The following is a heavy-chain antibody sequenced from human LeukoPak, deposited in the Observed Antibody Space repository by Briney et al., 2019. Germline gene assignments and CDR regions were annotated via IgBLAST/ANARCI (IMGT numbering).Heavy chain of an antibody. Sequence: ASETLSLTCTLSGGSISTFYWSWIRQPPGKGLEWIGYIYHSGSTNYNPSLKSRVTISVDTSKNQFSLKLSSVTAADTAVYYCARGGGYASPIGYWGQGALVTVSS. CDR1: GGSISTFY. J-gene: IGHJ4*02. V-gene: IGHV4-59*01. D-gene: IGHD5-12*01. CDR2: IYHSGST. CDR3: ARGGGYASPIGY.